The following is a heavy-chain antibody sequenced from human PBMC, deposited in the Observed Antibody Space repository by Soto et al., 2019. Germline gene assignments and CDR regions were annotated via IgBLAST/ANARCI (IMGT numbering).Heavy chain of an antibody. D-gene: IGHD3-22*01. CDR3: ARERSSGYYYSYYFDY. CDR2: INHSGST. J-gene: IGHJ4*02. V-gene: IGHV4-34*01. CDR1: GGSFSGYY. Sequence: QVQLQQWGAGLLKPSETLSLTCAVYGGSFSGYYWSWIRQPPGKGLEWIGEINHSGSTNYNPSLKSLVTISVDTSKNQFSLQLSSVTAADTAVYYCARERSSGYYYSYYFDYWGQGTLVTVSS.